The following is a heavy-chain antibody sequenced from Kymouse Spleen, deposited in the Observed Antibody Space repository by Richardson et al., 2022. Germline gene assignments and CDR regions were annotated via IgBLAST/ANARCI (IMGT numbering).Heavy chain of an antibody. V-gene: IGHV3-9*01. J-gene: IGHJ4*02. CDR2: ISWNSGSI. CDR3: AKEGVRGVIPYYFDY. Sequence: EVQLVESGGGLVQPGRSLRLSCAASGFTFDDYAMHWVRQAPGKGLEWVSGISWNSGSIGYADSVKGRFTISRDNAKNSLYLQMNSLRAEDTALYYCAKEGVRGVIPYYFDYWGQGTLVTVSS. CDR1: GFTFDDYA. D-gene: IGHD3-10*01.